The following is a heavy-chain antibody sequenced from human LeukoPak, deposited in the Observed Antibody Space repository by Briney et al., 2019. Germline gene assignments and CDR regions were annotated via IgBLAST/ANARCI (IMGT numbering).Heavy chain of an antibody. V-gene: IGHV3-53*01. CDR2: IDNFVNI. CDR3: AGGTYYGTGTRPAFFDY. J-gene: IGHJ4*02. Sequence: PGGSLRLSCAASGFSVNNNYMNWVRQAPGKGLEWVSDIDNFVNIHYASSLAGRVTISRDISRDTVFLQMNNLRAEDTALYYCAGGTYYGTGTRPAFFDYWGLGTQITVAS. CDR1: GFSVNNNY. D-gene: IGHD3-10*01.